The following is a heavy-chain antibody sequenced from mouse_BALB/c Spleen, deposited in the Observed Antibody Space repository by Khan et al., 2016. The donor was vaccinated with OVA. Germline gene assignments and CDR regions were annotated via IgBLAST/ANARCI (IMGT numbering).Heavy chain of an antibody. D-gene: IGHD2-14*01. CDR1: GYTFTNYG. CDR2: INTYTGEP. CDR3: ASKYYRYDGIDY. V-gene: IGHV9-3-1*01. Sequence: QIQLVQSGPELKKPGETVKISCKASGYTFTNYGMNWVKQAPGKGLKWMGWINTYTGEPTYADDFKGRFAFSLETSASTAYLQINNLKNEDTAKXYCASKYYRYDGIDYWGQGPSVTVSS. J-gene: IGHJ4*01.